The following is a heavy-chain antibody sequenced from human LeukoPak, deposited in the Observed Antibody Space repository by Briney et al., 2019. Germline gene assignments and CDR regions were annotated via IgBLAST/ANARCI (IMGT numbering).Heavy chain of an antibody. CDR3: AKGSPWQLGS. Sequence: GGSLRLSCAASGFTFSSYAMSWVRQAPGKGLEWVSAISGSGGSTYHADSVKGRFTISRDNSKNTLYLQMNSPRADDTAVYYCAKGSPWQLGSWGQGTLVTVSS. V-gene: IGHV3-23*01. D-gene: IGHD6-13*01. CDR1: GFTFSSYA. J-gene: IGHJ5*01. CDR2: ISGSGGST.